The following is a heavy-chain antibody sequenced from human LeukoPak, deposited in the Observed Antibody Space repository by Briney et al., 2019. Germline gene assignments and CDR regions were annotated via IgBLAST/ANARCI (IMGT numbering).Heavy chain of an antibody. V-gene: IGHV1-2*02. CDR3: ARTHYDILTGFEYYFDY. J-gene: IGHJ4*02. Sequence: ASVKVSCKASGYTFTGYYMHWVRQAPGQGLEWMGWINPNSGGTNYAQKFQGRVTMTRDTSISTAYMELSRLRSDDTAVYYCARTHYDILTGFEYYFDYWGQGTLVTVSS. D-gene: IGHD3-9*01. CDR1: GYTFTGYY. CDR2: INPNSGGT.